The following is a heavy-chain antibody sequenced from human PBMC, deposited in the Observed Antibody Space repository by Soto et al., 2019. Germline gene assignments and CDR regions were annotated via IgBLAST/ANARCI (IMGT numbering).Heavy chain of an antibody. CDR3: ARLGGFCGGGSCYPPYYSYYYMDV. CDR1: GGSISSYY. D-gene: IGHD2-15*01. V-gene: IGHV4-59*08. J-gene: IGHJ6*03. Sequence: PSETLSLTCTVSGGSISSYYWSWIRQPPGKGLEWIGYIYYSGSTNYNPSLKSRVTISVDTSKNQFSLKLSSVTAADTAVYYCARLGGFCGGGSCYPPYYSYYYMDVWGKGTRVTFSS. CDR2: IYYSGST.